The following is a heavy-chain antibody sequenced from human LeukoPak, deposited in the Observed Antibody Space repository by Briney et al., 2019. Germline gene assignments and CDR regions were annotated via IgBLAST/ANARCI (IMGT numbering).Heavy chain of an antibody. D-gene: IGHD3-22*01. V-gene: IGHV1-18*01. CDR3: AREELDSSTGIDY. CDR2: ISAYNGNT. Sequence: GASVKVSCTASGYTFTSYGISWVRQAPGQGLEWMGWISAYNGNTNYAQKLQGRVTMTTDTSKSTVYMELRSLRADDTAVYYCAREELDSSTGIDYWGQGTLVTVSS. J-gene: IGHJ4*02. CDR1: GYTFTSYG.